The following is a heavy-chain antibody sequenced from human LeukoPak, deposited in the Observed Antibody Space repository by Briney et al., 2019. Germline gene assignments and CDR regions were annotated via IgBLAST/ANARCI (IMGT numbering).Heavy chain of an antibody. CDR3: ARFSRGYGRWPEFDY. V-gene: IGHV4-34*01. CDR1: GGSFSGYY. D-gene: IGHD6-25*01. Sequence: SETLSLTCAVYGGSFSGYYWSWIRQPPGKGLEWIGEINHGGSTNYNPSLKSRVTISVDTSKNQFSLKLSSVTAADTAVYYCARFSRGYGRWPEFDYWGQGTLVTVSS. J-gene: IGHJ4*02. CDR2: INHGGST.